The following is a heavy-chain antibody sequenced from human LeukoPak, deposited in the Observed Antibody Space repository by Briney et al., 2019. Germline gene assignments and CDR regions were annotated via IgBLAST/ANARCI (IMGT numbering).Heavy chain of an antibody. CDR1: GFTFSRSW. CDR3: AAWTDRGYSY. D-gene: IGHD5-12*01. Sequence: QPGGSLRLSCTASGFTFSRSWMNWIRQAPGKGLEWVANINPDGDGMRFVDSVKGRFTMSRDNAQSSLHLQMNSLRVEDTGFYYCAAWTDRGYSYWGQGVLVTVSS. CDR2: INPDGDGM. V-gene: IGHV3-7*01. J-gene: IGHJ4*02.